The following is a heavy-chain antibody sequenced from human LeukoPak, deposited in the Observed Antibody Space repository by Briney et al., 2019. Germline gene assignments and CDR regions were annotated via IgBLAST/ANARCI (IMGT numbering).Heavy chain of an antibody. CDR2: INSDGSST. Sequence: GGSLRLSCAASGFTFSSYWMHWVRQAPGKGLVWVSRINSDGSSTSYADSVKGRFTVSRDNAKNTLYLQMNSLRAEDTAVYYCARELDTYYYDSSGYYDAFDIWGQGTMVTVSS. D-gene: IGHD3-22*01. CDR3: ARELDTYYYDSSGYYDAFDI. CDR1: GFTFSSYW. V-gene: IGHV3-74*01. J-gene: IGHJ3*02.